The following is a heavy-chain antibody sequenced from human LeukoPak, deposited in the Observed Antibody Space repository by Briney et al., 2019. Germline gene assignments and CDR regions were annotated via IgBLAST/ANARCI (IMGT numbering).Heavy chain of an antibody. CDR1: GFTFRRYG. D-gene: IGHD2-15*01. CDR2: ISGSTGRT. V-gene: IGHV3-23*01. J-gene: IGHJ4*02. CDR3: APRVVGSAPFDY. Sequence: PGGSLRLSCAASGFTFRRYGMSWVRQAPGKGLEWVSVISGSTGRTYYADSVKGRFTISRDNSKNTLYLQMNNLRAEDTAVYYCAPRVVGSAPFDYWGQGTLVTVSS.